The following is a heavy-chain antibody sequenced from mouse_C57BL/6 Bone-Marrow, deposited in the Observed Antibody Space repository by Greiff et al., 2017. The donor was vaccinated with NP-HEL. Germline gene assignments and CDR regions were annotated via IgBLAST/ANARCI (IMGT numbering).Heavy chain of an antibody. CDR2: FHPYNDDT. D-gene: IGHD1-1*01. Sequence: VQLKQSGAELVKPGASVKMSCKASGYTFTTYPIEWMKQNHGKSLEWIGNFHPYNDDTKYNEKFKGKATLTVEKSSSTVYLELSRLTSDDSAVYYCAIHYYGSSGYFDYWGQGTTLTVSS. CDR3: AIHYYGSSGYFDY. J-gene: IGHJ2*01. V-gene: IGHV1-47*01. CDR1: GYTFTTYP.